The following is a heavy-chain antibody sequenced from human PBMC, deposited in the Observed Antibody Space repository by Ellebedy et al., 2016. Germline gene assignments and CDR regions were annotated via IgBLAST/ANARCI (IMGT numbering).Heavy chain of an antibody. CDR1: GFTFSSYS. D-gene: IGHD6-19*01. V-gene: IGHV3-48*02. CDR3: ARAHSSGWRYFDY. Sequence: GGSLRLXXAASGFTFSSYSMTWVRQAPGKGLEWVSYISSSSSTIYYADSVQGRFTISRDNAKNSLYLQMNSLRDEDTAVYYCARAHSSGWRYFDYWGQGTLVTVSS. CDR2: ISSSSSTI. J-gene: IGHJ4*02.